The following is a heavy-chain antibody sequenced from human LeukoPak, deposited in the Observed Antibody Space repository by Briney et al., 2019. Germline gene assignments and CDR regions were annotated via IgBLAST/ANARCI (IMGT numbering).Heavy chain of an antibody. CDR1: GGSFSGYY. CDR3: ARERDYGTRALKSFDY. V-gene: IGHV4-34*01. Sequence: SETLSLTCAVYGGSFSGYYGSWIRQPPGKGLEWIGEINHSGSTNYNPSLKSRVTISVDTSKNQFSLKLSSVTAADTAVYYCARERDYGTRALKSFDYWGQGTLVTVSS. J-gene: IGHJ4*02. D-gene: IGHD4-17*01. CDR2: INHSGST.